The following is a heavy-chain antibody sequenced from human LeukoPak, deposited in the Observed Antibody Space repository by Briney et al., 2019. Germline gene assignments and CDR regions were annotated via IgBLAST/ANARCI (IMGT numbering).Heavy chain of an antibody. Sequence: SETLSLTCTASGGSISSGSYYWSWIRQPAGKGLEWIGRIYTSGSTNYNPSLKSRVTISVGTSKNQFSLKLSSVTAADTAVYYCAGKAAAAGTFDYWGQGTLVTVSS. J-gene: IGHJ4*02. D-gene: IGHD6-13*01. CDR2: IYTSGST. CDR3: AGKAAAAGTFDY. CDR1: GGSISSGSYY. V-gene: IGHV4-61*02.